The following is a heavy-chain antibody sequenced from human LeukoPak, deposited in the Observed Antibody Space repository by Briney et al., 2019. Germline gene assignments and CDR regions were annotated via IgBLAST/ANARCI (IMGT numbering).Heavy chain of an antibody. J-gene: IGHJ3*02. D-gene: IGHD3-22*01. CDR2: INHSGST. V-gene: IGHV4-34*01. Sequence: SETLSLTCAVYGGSFSGYYWSWIRQPPGKGLEWIGEINHSGSTNYNPSLKSRVTISLDTSRNQFSLKLNSVTAADTAVYYCAKSNGYGLIDIWGQGTMVTVSS. CDR1: GGSFSGYY. CDR3: AKSNGYGLIDI.